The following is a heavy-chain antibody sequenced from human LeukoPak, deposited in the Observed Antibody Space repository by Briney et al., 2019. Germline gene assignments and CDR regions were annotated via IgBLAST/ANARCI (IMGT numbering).Heavy chain of an antibody. D-gene: IGHD3-3*01. Sequence: ASVKVSCKASGYTFTSYDINWVRQATGQGLEWMGWMNPNSGNTGYAQKFQGRVTMTRNTSISTAYMELSSLRSEDTAVYYCARGRRTTIFGVVNGYGMDVWGQGTTVTVSS. CDR3: ARGRRTTIFGVVNGYGMDV. J-gene: IGHJ6*02. V-gene: IGHV1-8*01. CDR1: GYTFTSYD. CDR2: MNPNSGNT.